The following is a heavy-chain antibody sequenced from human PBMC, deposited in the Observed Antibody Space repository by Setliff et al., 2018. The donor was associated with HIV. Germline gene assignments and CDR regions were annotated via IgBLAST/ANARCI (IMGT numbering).Heavy chain of an antibody. CDR3: PKETFYSDSSGYWTEPRYYFYY. Sequence: GGSLRLSCAASGFTFSSFAMTWVRQAPGKGLEWVSSISGSAGSTYYADSVKGRFTTSRDNSKNMLYLQMNSLRAEDTAVYYCPKETFYSDSSGYWTEPRYYFYYCGQGTLVTVSS. CDR1: GFTFSSFA. V-gene: IGHV3-23*01. J-gene: IGHJ4*02. CDR2: ISGSAGST. D-gene: IGHD3-22*01.